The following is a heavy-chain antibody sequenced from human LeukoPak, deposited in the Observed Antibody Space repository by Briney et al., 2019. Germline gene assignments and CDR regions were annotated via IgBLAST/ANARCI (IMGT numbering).Heavy chain of an antibody. J-gene: IGHJ3*02. CDR1: GYTFTSYY. D-gene: IGHD3-22*01. V-gene: IGHV1-46*01. Sequence: GASVKVSCKASGYTFTSYYMHWVRQAPGQGLEWMGIINPSGGSTSYAQKFQGRVTMTRNTSISTAYMELSSLRSEDTAVYYCARRNIVVITAGDAFDIWGQGTMVTVSS. CDR2: INPSGGST. CDR3: ARRNIVVITAGDAFDI.